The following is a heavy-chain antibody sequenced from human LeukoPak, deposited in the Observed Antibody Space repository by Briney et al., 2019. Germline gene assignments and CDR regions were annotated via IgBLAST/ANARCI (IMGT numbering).Heavy chain of an antibody. D-gene: IGHD3-22*01. CDR3: AKTGGYYDTSDLYRPDVFDI. V-gene: IGHV3-23*01. J-gene: IGHJ3*02. CDR2: ISGTGGNT. Sequence: PGGSLRLSCAASGFTFSNFAMSWVRQAPGKGLEWVSAISGTGGNTFYTDSVTGRFTIPRDNSKNTLYVQMNSLRAEDTAVYYCAKTGGYYDTSDLYRPDVFDIWGQGTVVTVSS. CDR1: GFTFSNFA.